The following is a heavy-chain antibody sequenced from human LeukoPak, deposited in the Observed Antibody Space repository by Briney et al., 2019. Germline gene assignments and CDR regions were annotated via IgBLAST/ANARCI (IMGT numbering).Heavy chain of an antibody. V-gene: IGHV3-30*18. Sequence: PGGSLRLSCAASGFTFSSYGMHWVRQAPGKGLEWVAVISYDGSNKYYADSVKGRFTISRDNSKNTLYLQMNSLRAEDTAVYYCAKGGEFGELLSGYFDYWGQGTLVTVSS. CDR2: ISYDGSNK. CDR1: GFTFSSYG. D-gene: IGHD3-10*01. CDR3: AKGGEFGELLSGYFDY. J-gene: IGHJ4*02.